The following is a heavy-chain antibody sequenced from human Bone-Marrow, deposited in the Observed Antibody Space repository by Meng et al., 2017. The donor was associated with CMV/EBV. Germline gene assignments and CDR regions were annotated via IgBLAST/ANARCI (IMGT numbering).Heavy chain of an antibody. CDR3: ARASSGWYSLGY. D-gene: IGHD6-19*01. CDR1: GGTFSSYA. Sequence: SVKVSCKASGGTFSSYAISWVRQAPGQGLEWMGGIIPIFGTANYAQKFQGRVTITTDESTSTAYMELSSLRSEDTAAYYCARASSGWYSLGYWGQGTLVTVSS. J-gene: IGHJ4*02. CDR2: IIPIFGTA. V-gene: IGHV1-69*05.